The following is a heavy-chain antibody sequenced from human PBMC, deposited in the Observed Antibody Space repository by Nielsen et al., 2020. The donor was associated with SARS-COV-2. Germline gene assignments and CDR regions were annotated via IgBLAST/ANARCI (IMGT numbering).Heavy chain of an antibody. CDR3: AREDSSSCHDS. J-gene: IGHJ4*02. CDR2: IYYTGST. CDR1: GGSISGSTFY. V-gene: IGHV4-39*02. D-gene: IGHD2-2*01. Sequence: SETLSLTCTVSGGSISGSTFYWGWVRQPPGKGLEWIAAIYYTGSTYYIPSLKSRVTISVDTSKNQYSLKLSSVTAADTAVYYCAREDSSSCHDSWGQGTLVTVSS.